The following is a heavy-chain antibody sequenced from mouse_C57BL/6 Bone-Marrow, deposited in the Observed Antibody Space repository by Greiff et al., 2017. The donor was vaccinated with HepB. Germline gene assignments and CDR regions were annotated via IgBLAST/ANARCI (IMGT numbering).Heavy chain of an antibody. D-gene: IGHD1-1*01. V-gene: IGHV1-55*01. Sequence: QVHVKQPGAELVKPGASVKMSCKASGYTFTSYWITWVKQRPGQGLEWIGDIYPGSGSTNYNEKFKSKATLTVDTSSSTAYMQLSSLTSEDSAVYYCAVHYYGSSYPFDYWGQGTTLTVSS. CDR2: IYPGSGST. CDR3: AVHYYGSSYPFDY. CDR1: GYTFTSYW. J-gene: IGHJ2*01.